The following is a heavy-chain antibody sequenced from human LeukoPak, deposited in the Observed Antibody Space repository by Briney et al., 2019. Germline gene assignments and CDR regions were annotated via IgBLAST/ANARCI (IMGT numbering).Heavy chain of an antibody. CDR2: IKKDGSEK. J-gene: IGHJ4*02. Sequence: PGGSLRLSCAASGFTFSSYWMSWVRQAPGKGLEWVANIKKDGSEKYYVDSVKGRFTISRDNAKTSLYLQMNSLRAEDTAVYYCARDLSGVAGYTYGRGIDYWGQGPLVTVSS. V-gene: IGHV3-7*01. CDR1: GFTFSSYW. D-gene: IGHD5-18*01. CDR3: ARDLSGVAGYTYGRGIDY.